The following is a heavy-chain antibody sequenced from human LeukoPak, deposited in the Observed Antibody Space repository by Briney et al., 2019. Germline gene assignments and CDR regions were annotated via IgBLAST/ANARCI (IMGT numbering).Heavy chain of an antibody. D-gene: IGHD2-21*01. Sequence: GGSLRLSCAASGFTFSSYGMHWVRQASGKGLEWVAVISYDGSNKYYADSVKGRFTISRDNSKNTPYLQLNSLRDEDTAVYFCAKAGDTDWYFDLWGRGTLVTVSS. CDR1: GFTFSSYG. V-gene: IGHV3-30*18. CDR2: ISYDGSNK. J-gene: IGHJ2*01. CDR3: AKAGDTDWYFDL.